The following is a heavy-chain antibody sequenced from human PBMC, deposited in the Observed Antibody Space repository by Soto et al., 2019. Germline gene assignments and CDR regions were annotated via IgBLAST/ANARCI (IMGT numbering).Heavy chain of an antibody. CDR3: ARGSSSPDLDY. CDR2: INHSGST. D-gene: IGHD6-13*01. J-gene: IGHJ4*02. CDR1: GGSFSGYY. V-gene: IGHV4-34*01. Sequence: QVQLQQWGAGLLKPSETLSLTCAVYGGSFSGYYWSWIRQPPGKGLEWIGEINHSGSTNYNPSLKSRVTISVDTYKNQFSLKLSSVTAADTAVYYCARGSSSPDLDYWGQGTLVTVSS.